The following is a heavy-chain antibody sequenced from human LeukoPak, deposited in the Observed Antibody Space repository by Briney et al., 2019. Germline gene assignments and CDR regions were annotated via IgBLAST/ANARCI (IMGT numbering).Heavy chain of an antibody. J-gene: IGHJ4*02. CDR2: IYYTGTT. CDR3: ARTRYCSSTSCLNFDY. D-gene: IGHD2-2*01. CDR1: GGSISNSAYY. V-gene: IGHV4-39*07. Sequence: SETLSLNCTVSGGSISNSAYYWGWIRQPPGKGLEWIGSIYYTGTTNYNPSLKSRVTMSVDTSKNQFSLKLSSVTAADTAVYYCARTRYCSSTSCLNFDYWGQGTLVTVSS.